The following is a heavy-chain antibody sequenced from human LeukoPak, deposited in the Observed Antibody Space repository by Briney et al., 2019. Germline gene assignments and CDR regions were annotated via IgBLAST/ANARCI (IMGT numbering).Heavy chain of an antibody. J-gene: IGHJ6*02. CDR2: IYSGGST. V-gene: IGHV3-66*01. Sequence: PGGSLTLSCAASGFTVSSNYMSWVRQPPGKGLEWVSVIYSGGSTYYADSVKGRFTISRDNSKNTLYLQMTSLRAEDTAVYYCARWGSGSSFYYYGMDVWGQGTTVTVSS. CDR1: GFTVSSNY. D-gene: IGHD3-10*01. CDR3: ARWGSGSSFYYYGMDV.